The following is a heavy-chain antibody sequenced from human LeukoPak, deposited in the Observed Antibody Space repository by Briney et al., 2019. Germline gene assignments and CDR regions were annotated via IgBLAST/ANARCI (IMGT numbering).Heavy chain of an antibody. Sequence: ASGKVSCKASGYTFTGYYMHWVRQAPGQGLEWMGWINPNSGGTNYAQEIQGRVTMTRGTSISTAYMELSRLRPDDTAVYYCGTVTTYYFDHWGQGTLVPVSS. J-gene: IGHJ4*02. CDR3: GTVTTYYFDH. V-gene: IGHV1-2*02. CDR1: GYTFTGYY. D-gene: IGHD4-17*01. CDR2: INPNSGGT.